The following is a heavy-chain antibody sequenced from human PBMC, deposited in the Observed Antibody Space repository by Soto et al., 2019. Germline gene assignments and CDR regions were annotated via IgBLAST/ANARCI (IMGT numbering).Heavy chain of an antibody. CDR1: GYTFTSYY. D-gene: IGHD3-22*01. Sequence: GASVKVSCKASGYTFTSYYMHWVRQAPGQGLEWMGIINPSGGSTSYAQKFQGRVTMTRDTSTSTVYMELSSLRSEDTAVYYCARDLLVYYDSSGYYCYYGMDVWGQGTTVTVSS. J-gene: IGHJ6*02. CDR2: INPSGGST. CDR3: ARDLLVYYDSSGYYCYYGMDV. V-gene: IGHV1-46*01.